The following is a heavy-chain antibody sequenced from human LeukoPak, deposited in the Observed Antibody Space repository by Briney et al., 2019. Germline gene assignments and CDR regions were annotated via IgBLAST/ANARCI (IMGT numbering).Heavy chain of an antibody. D-gene: IGHD3-22*01. CDR2: IYTSGST. Sequence: SQTLSLTCTVSGDSISSGDYYWSWIRQPAGKGLEWIGRIYTSGSTNYNPSLKSRVTISVDTSKNQFSLKLSSVTAADTAVYYCASVGYYSLDVWGKGTTVTISS. CDR1: GDSISSGDYY. V-gene: IGHV4-61*02. J-gene: IGHJ6*03. CDR3: ASVGYYSLDV.